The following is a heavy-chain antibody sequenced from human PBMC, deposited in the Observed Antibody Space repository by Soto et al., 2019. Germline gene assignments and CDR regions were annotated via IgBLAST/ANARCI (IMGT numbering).Heavy chain of an antibody. Sequence: ASVKVSCKVSGYTLTELSMHWVRQAPGKGLEWMGGFDPEDGETIYAQKFQGRVTMTEDTSTDTAYMELSSLRSEDTAVYYCATPSSYYYDSSGYQSRCFDPWGQGTLVTVSS. CDR1: GYTLTELS. CDR2: FDPEDGET. CDR3: ATPSSYYYDSSGYQSRCFDP. V-gene: IGHV1-24*01. D-gene: IGHD3-22*01. J-gene: IGHJ5*02.